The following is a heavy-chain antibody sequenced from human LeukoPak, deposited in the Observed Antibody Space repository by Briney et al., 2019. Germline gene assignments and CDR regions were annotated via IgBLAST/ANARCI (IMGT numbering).Heavy chain of an antibody. Sequence: PGGFRRLSCAASGFTFSSYAMSWVRQAPGKGLEWVSAISGSGGSTYYADSVKGRFTISRDNSKNTLYLRMNSLRAEDTAVYYCAKYCSSTSCHDYWGQGTLVTVSS. D-gene: IGHD2-2*01. CDR3: AKYCSSTSCHDY. CDR2: ISGSGGST. CDR1: GFTFSSYA. V-gene: IGHV3-23*01. J-gene: IGHJ4*02.